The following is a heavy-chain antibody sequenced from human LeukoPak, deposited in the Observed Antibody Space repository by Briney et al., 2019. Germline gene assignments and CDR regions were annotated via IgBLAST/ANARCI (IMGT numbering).Heavy chain of an antibody. V-gene: IGHV1-2*02. J-gene: IGHJ1*01. CDR2: MNPNSGGT. D-gene: IGHD5-12*01. CDR1: GYTFSAYY. CDR3: AREYSASEH. Sequence: GASVKVSCKASGYTFSAYYMHWVRQAPGQGLEWMGWMNPNSGGTRYAQKFQGRITVTSDTSITTSYMELSRLTSDDTALYYCAREYSASEHWGQGSLVTVSS.